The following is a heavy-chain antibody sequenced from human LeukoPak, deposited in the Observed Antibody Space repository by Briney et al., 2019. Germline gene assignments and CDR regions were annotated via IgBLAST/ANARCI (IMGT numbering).Heavy chain of an antibody. D-gene: IGHD6-13*01. CDR1: VGSISSGDYY. V-gene: IGHV4-30-4*01. CDR3: ARVLAAAGDFDY. CDR2: IYYSGST. Sequence: SETLSLTCTVSVGSISSGDYYWSWIRQPPGKGLEWIGYIYYSGSTYYNPSLKSRVTISVDTSKNQFSLKLSSVTAADTAVYYCARVLAAAGDFDYWGQGTLVTVSS. J-gene: IGHJ4*02.